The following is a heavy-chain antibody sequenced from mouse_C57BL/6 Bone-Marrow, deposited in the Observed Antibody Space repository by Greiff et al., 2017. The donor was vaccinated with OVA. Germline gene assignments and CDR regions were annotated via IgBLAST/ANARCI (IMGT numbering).Heavy chain of an antibody. CDR1: GYAFSSYW. V-gene: IGHV1-80*01. D-gene: IGHD2-3*01. CDR2: IYPGDGDT. J-gene: IGHJ1*03. CDR3: ARDGYYWYFDV. Sequence: VKLMESGAELVKPGASVKISCKASGYAFSSYWMNWVKQRPGKGLEWIGQIYPGDGDTNYNGKFKGKATLTADKSSSTAYMQLSSLTSEDSAVYFCARDGYYWYFDVWGTGTTVTVSS.